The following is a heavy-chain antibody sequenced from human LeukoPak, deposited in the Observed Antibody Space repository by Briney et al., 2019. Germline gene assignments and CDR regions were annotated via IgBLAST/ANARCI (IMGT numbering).Heavy chain of an antibody. V-gene: IGHV1-8*03. J-gene: IGHJ3*02. CDR1: GYTFTSYD. Sequence: ASVKVSCKASGYTFTSYDINWVRQATGQGLEWMGWMNPNSGNTGYAQKFQGRVTITRNTSISTAYMELSSLRSEDTAVYYCARVRFPVQYCGGDCYSGDAFDIWGQGTMVTVSS. CDR3: ARVRFPVQYCGGDCYSGDAFDI. CDR2: MNPNSGNT. D-gene: IGHD2-21*02.